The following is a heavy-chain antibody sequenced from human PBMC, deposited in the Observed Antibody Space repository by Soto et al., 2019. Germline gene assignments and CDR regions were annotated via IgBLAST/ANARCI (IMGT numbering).Heavy chain of an antibody. V-gene: IGHV1-3*01. CDR1: GYTYTSYA. J-gene: IGHJ4*02. CDR2: INAGNGNT. D-gene: IGHD3-10*01. Sequence: ASVKVSCKASGYTYTSYAMHWVRQAPGQRLEWMGWINAGNGNTKYSQKFQGRVTITRDTSASTAYMELSSLRSEDTAVYYCARDHGSGSYPRWWGQGTLVTVSS. CDR3: ARDHGSGSYPRW.